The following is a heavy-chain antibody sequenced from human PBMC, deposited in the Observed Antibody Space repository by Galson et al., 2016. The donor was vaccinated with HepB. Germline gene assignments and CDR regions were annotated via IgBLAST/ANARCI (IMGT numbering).Heavy chain of an antibody. CDR1: GFSVTSNY. V-gene: IGHV3-53*01. J-gene: IGHJ4*02. Sequence: SLRLSCAASGFSVTSNYMTWVRQAPEKGLQWVSVVYSGGSAYYADSVRGRFTISRDHSKNTQYLQMNSLRVEDTAVYYCARDSYYGSGILNDWGQGTLVTVSS. CDR3: ARDSYYGSGILND. D-gene: IGHD3-10*01. CDR2: VYSGGSA.